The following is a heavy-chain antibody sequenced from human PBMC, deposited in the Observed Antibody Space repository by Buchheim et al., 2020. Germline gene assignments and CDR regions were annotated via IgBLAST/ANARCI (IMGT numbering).Heavy chain of an antibody. CDR2: IRIDGSGT. CDR1: GFTFSSYW. V-gene: IGHV3-74*01. J-gene: IGHJ6*02. Sequence: EVQLVESGGGLVQPGGSLRLSCAASGFTFSSYWMHWVRQAPGKGLVWVSRIRIDGSGTNYADSVKGRFTISRDNAKNTLFLQMNSLSAEETAVYYCATDRNYFMDVWGQGTT. CDR3: ATDRNYFMDV.